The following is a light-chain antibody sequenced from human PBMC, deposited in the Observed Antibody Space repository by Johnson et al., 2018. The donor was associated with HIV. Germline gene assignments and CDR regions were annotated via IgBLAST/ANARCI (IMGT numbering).Light chain of an antibody. CDR3: GTWDSSLSACV. CDR1: SSNIGNNY. V-gene: IGLV1-51*01. CDR2: DNN. J-gene: IGLJ1*01. Sequence: QSVLTQPPSVSAAPGQKVTISCSGSSSNIGNNYVSWYQQLPGTAPKLLIYDNNKRPSGIPDRFSASKSGTSATLGITGLQTGDEADYYCGTWDSSLSACVLGTGTTVTVL.